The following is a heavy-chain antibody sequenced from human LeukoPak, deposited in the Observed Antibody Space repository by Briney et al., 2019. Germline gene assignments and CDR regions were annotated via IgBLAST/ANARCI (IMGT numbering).Heavy chain of an antibody. D-gene: IGHD4-17*01. J-gene: IGHJ6*02. CDR1: GGSISYYY. V-gene: IGHV4-59*01. Sequence: SETLSLTCTVPGGSISYYYWSWIRQSPGKGLEWIGYIYYSGTTNYNPSLKSRATISVDTSKNQFSLQLRSVTAADTAVYYCAREDPQTTVPEGMDVWGQGTTVTVSS. CDR3: AREDPQTTVPEGMDV. CDR2: IYYSGTT.